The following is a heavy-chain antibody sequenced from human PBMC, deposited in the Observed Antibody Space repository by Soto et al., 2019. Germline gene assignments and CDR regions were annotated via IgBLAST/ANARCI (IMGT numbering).Heavy chain of an antibody. V-gene: IGHV3-20*01. D-gene: IGHD3-9*01. CDR2: ISAGGGST. J-gene: IGHJ5*02. Sequence: AVGSLRVSCTGSGFSFSRSAMSWVRQAPGKGLEWVSGISAGGGSTGYADSVKGRFTISRDNAKNSLYLQMNSLRAEDTALYHCARDILTGYYHWFDPWGQGTLVTVSS. CDR3: ARDILTGYYHWFDP. CDR1: GFSFSRSA.